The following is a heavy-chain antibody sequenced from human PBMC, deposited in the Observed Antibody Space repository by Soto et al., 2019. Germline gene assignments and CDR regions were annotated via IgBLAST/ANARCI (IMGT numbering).Heavy chain of an antibody. Sequence: GASVKVSCKSSGSPFNPTYLNWWGQAPGQGLEWMGMIHPSGGGSTYAQKFLGRVTMTMDSSTSTVFMELTSLRSADTAVYYCARGGHIAVVTDSFDSWGQGTPVTVSS. CDR2: IHPSGGGS. J-gene: IGHJ4*02. CDR3: ARGGHIAVVTDSFDS. CDR1: GSPFNPTY. V-gene: IGHV1-46*02. D-gene: IGHD2-21*02.